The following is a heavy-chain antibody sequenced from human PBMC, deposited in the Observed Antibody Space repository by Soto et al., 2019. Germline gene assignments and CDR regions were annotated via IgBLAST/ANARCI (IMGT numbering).Heavy chain of an antibody. Sequence: PGGSLRLSXAASGFTFSSYTMNWVRQAPGKGLEWVSSIGSSSSYIYYADSVRGRFTISRDNAKNSLYLQMNSLRAEDTAVYYCPRDSVTTNLYYYYGMDVWGQGTTVTVSS. CDR3: PRDSVTTNLYYYYGMDV. CDR1: GFTFSSYT. CDR2: IGSSSSYI. D-gene: IGHD4-17*01. J-gene: IGHJ6*02. V-gene: IGHV3-21*01.